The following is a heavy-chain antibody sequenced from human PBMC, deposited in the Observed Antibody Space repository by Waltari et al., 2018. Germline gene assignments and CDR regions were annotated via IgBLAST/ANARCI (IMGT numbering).Heavy chain of an antibody. CDR2: IYHSGST. CDR3: AREMGYCSSTSCSEWFDP. Sequence: QVQLQESGPGLVKPSETLSLTCAVSGYSISSGYYWGWIRQPPGKGLEWIGSIYHSGSTYYNPSLKSRVTISVDTSKNQFSLKLSSVTAADTAVYYCAREMGYCSSTSCSEWFDPWGQGTLVTVSS. V-gene: IGHV4-38-2*02. CDR1: GYSISSGYY. D-gene: IGHD2-2*01. J-gene: IGHJ5*02.